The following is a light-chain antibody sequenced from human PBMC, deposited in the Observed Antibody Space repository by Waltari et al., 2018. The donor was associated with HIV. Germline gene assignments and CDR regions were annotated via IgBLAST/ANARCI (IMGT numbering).Light chain of an antibody. J-gene: IGLJ2*01. Sequence: QSVLTQPPSVSAAPGQKVAISCSVSSSNIGNDFVPWYQHVPGSAPKLLIYDNDKRPSGIPDRFSGSKSGTSATLDITGLQTGDGADYYCGTWDRSMDGGVFGGGTKLTVL. CDR1: SSNIGNDF. CDR3: GTWDRSMDGGV. V-gene: IGLV1-51*01. CDR2: DND.